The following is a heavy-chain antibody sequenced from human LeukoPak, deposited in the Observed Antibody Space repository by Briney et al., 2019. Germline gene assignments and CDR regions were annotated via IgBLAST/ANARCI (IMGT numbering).Heavy chain of an antibody. CDR3: AKDAAGPEY. V-gene: IGHV3-23*01. Sequence: GGSLRLSCAASGFTFNNYGMNWVRQAPGKGLFWVSGISAGGGSNADSVKGRFTISRDNSRNTLYLQMNSLRAEDTAVYYCAKDAAGPEYWGQGTLVTVSS. CDR1: GFTFNNYG. D-gene: IGHD6-13*01. J-gene: IGHJ4*02. CDR2: ISAGGGS.